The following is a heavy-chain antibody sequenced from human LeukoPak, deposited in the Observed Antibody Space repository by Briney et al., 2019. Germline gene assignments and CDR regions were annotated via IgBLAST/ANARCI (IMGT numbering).Heavy chain of an antibody. D-gene: IGHD3-3*01. CDR1: GYTFSSYW. V-gene: IGHV5-51*01. Sequence: GESLNITCNGSGYTFSSYWIGWVRQMPGKGLEWMGIIYPGDSDTRYSPSLQGQVTISVDTSIGTAYLQWSSLKASDTAIYYCARQNDFRLDYWGQGTLVTVSS. J-gene: IGHJ4*02. CDR2: IYPGDSDT. CDR3: ARQNDFRLDY.